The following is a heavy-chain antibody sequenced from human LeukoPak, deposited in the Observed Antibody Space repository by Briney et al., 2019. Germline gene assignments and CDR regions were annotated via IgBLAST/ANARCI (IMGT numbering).Heavy chain of an antibody. J-gene: IGHJ3*02. D-gene: IGHD2-15*01. Sequence: PGGSLRLSCAASGFTFSDYYMSWIRQAPGKGLEWVSYICDSGRTIYYEDSVKGRFSISRGNAKNSLYLQMNSLRAEDTALYYCARGYCGGGTCYRSAFDIWGQGTMVAVSS. V-gene: IGHV3-11*04. CDR1: GFTFSDYY. CDR3: ARGYCGGGTCYRSAFDI. CDR2: ICDSGRTI.